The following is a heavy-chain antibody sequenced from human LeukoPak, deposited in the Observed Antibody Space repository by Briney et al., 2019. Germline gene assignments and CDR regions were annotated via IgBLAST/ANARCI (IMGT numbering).Heavy chain of an antibody. J-gene: IGHJ5*02. Sequence: SETLSLTCAVSGYSISTGYYWGWIRQPPGKGLEWIGEINHSGSTNYNPSLKSRVTISVDTSKNQFSLKLSSVTAADTAVYYCARGRDYDILTGYSRENWFDPWGQGTLVTVSS. D-gene: IGHD3-9*01. CDR2: INHSGST. CDR1: GYSISTGYY. V-gene: IGHV4-38-2*01. CDR3: ARGRDYDILTGYSRENWFDP.